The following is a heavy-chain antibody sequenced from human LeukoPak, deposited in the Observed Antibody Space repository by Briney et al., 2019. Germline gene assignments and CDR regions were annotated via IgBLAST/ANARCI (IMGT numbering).Heavy chain of an antibody. CDR3: VRDSRPPDSIHFWSVNLFDP. CDR2: ISYDGGND. V-gene: IGHV3-30*04. D-gene: IGHD3-3*02. CDR1: GFAFNTYT. Sequence: PGGSLRLSCAASGFAFNTYTIHWVRQAPGKGLEWVAVISYDGGNDYYADSVKGRLTISRDNSKNTLYLQMNSLRPEDTAVYYCVRDSRPPDSIHFWSVNLFDPWGQGTLVTVSS. J-gene: IGHJ5*02.